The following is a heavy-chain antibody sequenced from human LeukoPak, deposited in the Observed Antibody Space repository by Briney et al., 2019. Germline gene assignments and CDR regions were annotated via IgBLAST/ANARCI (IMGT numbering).Heavy chain of an antibody. CDR1: GYTFTGYY. Sequence: VASVKVSCKASGYTFTGYYMHWVRQAPGQRLEWMGWINPNSGGTNYAQKFQGWVTMTRDTSISTAYMELSRLRSDDTAVYYCARGHEHRYCSGGSCYPAFDYWGQGTLVTVSS. J-gene: IGHJ4*02. V-gene: IGHV1-2*04. CDR2: INPNSGGT. D-gene: IGHD2-15*01. CDR3: ARGHEHRYCSGGSCYPAFDY.